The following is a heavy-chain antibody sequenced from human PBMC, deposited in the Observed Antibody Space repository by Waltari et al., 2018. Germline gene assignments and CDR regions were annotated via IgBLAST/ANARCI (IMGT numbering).Heavy chain of an antibody. CDR2: INHNRGVT. J-gene: IGHJ5*02. CDR1: GYTFTGYY. Sequence: QVQLVQSGAEVKKPGASVKVSCKASGYTFTGYYMHWVRQAPGQGLEWMGWINHNRGVTNYAQKFQGRVTMTRETSISTAYMELSRLRSDDTAVYYCASEAGTYYYDSSGFNWFDPGAREPWSPSPQ. D-gene: IGHD3-22*01. CDR3: ASEAGTYYYDSSGFNWFDP. V-gene: IGHV1-2*02.